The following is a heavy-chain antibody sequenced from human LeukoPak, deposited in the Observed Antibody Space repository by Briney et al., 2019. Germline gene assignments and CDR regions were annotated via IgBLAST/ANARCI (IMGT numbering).Heavy chain of an antibody. CDR2: IYPGDSDT. D-gene: IGHD2-21*02. Sequence: GESLKISCKGSGYSFTSYWIGWVRQMPGKGLEWMGIIYPGDSDTRYSPSFQGQVTISADKSISTAYLQWSSVKASDTAMYYCARLPYCGGDCYSRLGFDYWGQGTLVTVS. V-gene: IGHV5-51*01. CDR1: GYSFTSYW. J-gene: IGHJ4*02. CDR3: ARLPYCGGDCYSRLGFDY.